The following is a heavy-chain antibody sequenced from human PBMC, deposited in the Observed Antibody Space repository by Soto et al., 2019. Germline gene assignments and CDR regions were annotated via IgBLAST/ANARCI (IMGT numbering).Heavy chain of an antibody. D-gene: IGHD2-8*01. J-gene: IGHJ3*01. CDR2: ISYSGST. Sequence: QVQLQESGPGLVRPSQTLSLTCTVSAGSISTINYYWSWMRQHPEKGLEWIGYISYSGSTFYHSSLTSRVTISLDTSKKQFSLTLTSVTAADTAVYYCARSAQWDGFDPWGQGTMVTVSS. V-gene: IGHV4-31*03. CDR1: AGSISTINYY. CDR3: ARSAQWDGFDP.